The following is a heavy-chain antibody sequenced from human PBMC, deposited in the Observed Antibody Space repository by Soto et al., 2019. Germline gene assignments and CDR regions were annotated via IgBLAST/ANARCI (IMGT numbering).Heavy chain of an antibody. CDR2: ISAYNGNT. D-gene: IGHD2-8*02. J-gene: IGHJ6*04. CDR1: GYTFTSYG. Sequence: ASVKVSCKASGYTFTSYGISWVRQAPGQGLEWMGWISAYNGNTNYAQKLQGRVTMTTDTSTSTAYMELRSLRSDDTAVYYCATGSGTGSYSCSYYDMDVWGKGTTVTVSS. V-gene: IGHV1-18*01. CDR3: ATGSGTGSYSCSYYDMDV.